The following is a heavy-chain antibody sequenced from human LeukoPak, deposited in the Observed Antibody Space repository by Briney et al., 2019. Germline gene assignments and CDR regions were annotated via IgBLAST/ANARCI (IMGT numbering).Heavy chain of an antibody. D-gene: IGHD3-10*01. CDR3: ARVSITMVRGVLNGMDV. Sequence: SQTLSLTCTVSGGSISSGDYYWSWIRQPPGKGLEWIGYIYYSGSTYYNLSLKSRVTISVDTSKNQFSLKLSSVTAADTAVYYCARVSITMVRGVLNGMDVWGQGTTVTVSS. V-gene: IGHV4-30-4*01. CDR2: IYYSGST. CDR1: GGSISSGDYY. J-gene: IGHJ6*02.